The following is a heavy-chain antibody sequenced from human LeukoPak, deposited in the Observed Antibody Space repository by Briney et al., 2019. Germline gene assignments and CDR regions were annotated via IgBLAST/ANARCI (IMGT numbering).Heavy chain of an antibody. J-gene: IGHJ4*02. CDR1: GYTFTSYY. Sequence: ASVKVSCKASGYTFTSYYMHWVRPAPGQGLEWMGIINPSSGSTSYVQNFQGRVTMTRDTSPRTLYIEMSSLRSEDTAVYYCARAAHGGNLYHYFDYWGQGTLVTVSS. CDR3: ARAAHGGNLYHYFDY. V-gene: IGHV1-46*01. D-gene: IGHD4-23*01. CDR2: INPSSGST.